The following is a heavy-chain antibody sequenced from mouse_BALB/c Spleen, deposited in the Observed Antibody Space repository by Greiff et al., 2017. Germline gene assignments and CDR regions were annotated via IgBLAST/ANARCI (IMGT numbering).Heavy chain of an antibody. CDR3: ARHEGGSSYYAMDY. CDR1: GFTFSSYT. CDR2: ISNGGGST. J-gene: IGHJ4*01. D-gene: IGHD1-1*01. Sequence: EVMLVESGGGLVQPGGSLKLSCAASGFTFSSYTMSWVRQTPEKRLEWVAYISNGGGSTYYPDTVKGRFTISRDNAKNTLYLQMSSLKSEDTAMYYCARHEGGSSYYAMDYWGQGTSVTVSS. V-gene: IGHV5-12-2*01.